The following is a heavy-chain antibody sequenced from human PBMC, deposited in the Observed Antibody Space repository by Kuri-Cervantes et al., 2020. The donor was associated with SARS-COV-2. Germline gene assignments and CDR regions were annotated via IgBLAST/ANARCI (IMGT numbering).Heavy chain of an antibody. J-gene: IGHJ4*02. CDR1: GGSFSGYY. D-gene: IGHD3-10*01. Sequence: GSLRLSCAVYGGSFSGYYWSWIRQPPGKGLEWIGEINHSGSTNYNPSLKSRVTISVDTSKNQFSLKLSSVTAADTAVYYCARSAVRMVRGVTHYWGQGTLVTVSS. CDR2: INHSGST. V-gene: IGHV4-34*01. CDR3: ARSAVRMVRGVTHY.